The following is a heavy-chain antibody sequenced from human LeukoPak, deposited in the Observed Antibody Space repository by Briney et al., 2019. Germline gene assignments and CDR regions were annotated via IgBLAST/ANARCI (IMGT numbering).Heavy chain of an antibody. CDR1: GFTFSSYG. J-gene: IGHJ4*02. CDR2: ISYDGSNK. V-gene: IGHV3-30*18. Sequence: PGGSLRLSCAASGFTFSSYGMHWVRQAPGKWLEWVAVISYDGSNKYYADSVKGRFTLSRDNSKNTLYLQMNSLRTEDTAVYYCAKFSRAVAGTSEAVGYWGQGTLVTVSS. CDR3: AKFSRAVAGTSEAVGY. D-gene: IGHD6-19*01.